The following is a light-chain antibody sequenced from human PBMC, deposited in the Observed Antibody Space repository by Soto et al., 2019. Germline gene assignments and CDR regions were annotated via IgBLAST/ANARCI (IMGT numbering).Light chain of an antibody. V-gene: IGKV3-20*01. CDR2: GAS. J-gene: IGKJ1*01. Sequence: EIVLTQSPGTLPLSPGERATLSCRASQSVSSRYLVWYQQKPGQAPRLLIYGASTRATGIPDRFSSSGSGTDFTLTISRLEPEDFAVYYCQQYGGSQGPWTFGQGTKVEIK. CDR1: QSVSSRY. CDR3: QQYGGSQGPWT.